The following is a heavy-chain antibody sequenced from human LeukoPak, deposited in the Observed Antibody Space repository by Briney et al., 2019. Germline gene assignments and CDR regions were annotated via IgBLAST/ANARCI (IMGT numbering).Heavy chain of an antibody. CDR3: ARQGTALLDAFDI. J-gene: IGHJ3*02. CDR1: GYTFTSYD. Sequence: ASVKVSCKASGYTFTSYDINWVRQATGQGLEWMGWMNPNSGNTGYAQKFQGRVTMTRNTSLNTAYMELSSLRSEDTAIYYCARQGTALLDAFDIWGQGTMVTVSS. V-gene: IGHV1-8*01. D-gene: IGHD2-21*02. CDR2: MNPNSGNT.